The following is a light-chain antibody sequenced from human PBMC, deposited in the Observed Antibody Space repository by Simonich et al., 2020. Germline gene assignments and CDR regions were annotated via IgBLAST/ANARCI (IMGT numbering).Light chain of an antibody. CDR1: QSISSG. J-gene: IGKJ2*01. CDR3: QQYNSYPYT. CDR2: KAS. V-gene: IGKV1-5*03. Sequence: DIQMTQSPSTLSASVGHRVTITCRASQSISSGLAWYQQKPGKAPKLLIYKASSLESGVPSRFSGSGSGTEFTLTISSLQPDDFATYYCQQYNSYPYTFGQGTKLEIK.